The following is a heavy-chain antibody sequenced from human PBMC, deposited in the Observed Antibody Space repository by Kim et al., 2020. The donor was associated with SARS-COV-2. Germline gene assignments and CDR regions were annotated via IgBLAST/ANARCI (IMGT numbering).Heavy chain of an antibody. CDR3: ARGVTMVRGVGGDYYYYGMDV. D-gene: IGHD3-10*01. CDR2: IYHSGST. Sequence: SETLSLTCAVSGGSTSSSNWWSWVRQPPGKGLEWIGEIYHSGSTNYNPSLKSRVTISVDKSKNQFSLKLSSVTAADTAVYYCARGVTMVRGVGGDYYYYGMDVWGQGTTVTVSS. CDR1: GGSTSSSNW. V-gene: IGHV4-4*02. J-gene: IGHJ6*02.